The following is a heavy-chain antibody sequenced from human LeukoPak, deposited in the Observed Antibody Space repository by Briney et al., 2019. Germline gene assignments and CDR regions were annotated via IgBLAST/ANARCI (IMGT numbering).Heavy chain of an antibody. V-gene: IGHV3-53*01. D-gene: IGHD6-19*01. CDR2: IYTIGTT. CDR1: GFTVSNTF. Sequence: GGSLRLSCAASGFTVSNTFMSWVRQAPGKGLEWVSVIYTIGTTYYADSVKGRFTISRDNSKNTLYLQMNSLRAEDTAVYYCARGSGWLDYWGQGTVVTVSS. J-gene: IGHJ4*02. CDR3: ARGSGWLDY.